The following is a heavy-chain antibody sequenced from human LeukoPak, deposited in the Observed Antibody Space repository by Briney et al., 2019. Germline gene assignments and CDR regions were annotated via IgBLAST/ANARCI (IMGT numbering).Heavy chain of an antibody. Sequence: ASVKVSCKASGGTFSSYAISWVRQAPGQGLEWMGGIIPIFGTANYAQKFQGRVTITADKSTSTAYMELRSLRSDDTAVYYCAIGTVTTWLDYFDYWGQGTLVTVSS. V-gene: IGHV1-69*06. CDR2: IIPIFGTA. D-gene: IGHD4-17*01. CDR3: AIGTVTTWLDYFDY. CDR1: GGTFSSYA. J-gene: IGHJ4*02.